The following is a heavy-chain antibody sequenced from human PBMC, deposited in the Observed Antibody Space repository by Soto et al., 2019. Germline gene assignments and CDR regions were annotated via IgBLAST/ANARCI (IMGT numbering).Heavy chain of an antibody. V-gene: IGHV3-21*01. J-gene: IGHJ6*02. Sequence: GGSLRLSCAASGFTFSSYSMNWVRQAPGKGLEWVSSISSSSSYIYYADSVKGRFTISRDNAKNSLYLQMNSLRAEDTAVYYCARDLIVVVPAAMGDYYYYGMDVWGQGTTVTVSS. CDR3: ARDLIVVVPAAMGDYYYYGMDV. CDR2: ISSSSSYI. D-gene: IGHD2-2*01. CDR1: GFTFSSYS.